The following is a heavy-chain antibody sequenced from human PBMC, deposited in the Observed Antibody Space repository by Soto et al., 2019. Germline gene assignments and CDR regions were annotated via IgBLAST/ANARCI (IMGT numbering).Heavy chain of an antibody. Sequence: SVKVSCKASGGTFSSYAISWVRQAPGQGLEWMGGIIPIFGTANYAQKFQGRVTITADESTSTAYMELSSLRSEDTAVYYCARSSQYDILTGPPDYWGQGTLVTVSS. CDR2: IIPIFGTA. V-gene: IGHV1-69*13. CDR1: GGTFSSYA. J-gene: IGHJ4*02. D-gene: IGHD3-9*01. CDR3: ARSSQYDILTGPPDY.